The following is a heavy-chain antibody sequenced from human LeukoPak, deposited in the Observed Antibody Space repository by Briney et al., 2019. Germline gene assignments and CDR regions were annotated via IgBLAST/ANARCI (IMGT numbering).Heavy chain of an antibody. J-gene: IGHJ4*02. V-gene: IGHV3-20*04. CDR3: ARDDPYSGYDYGY. Sequence: GAGGSLRLSCAASGFTFNNYAFNWVRQPPGKGLEWVSGISDGGTTYYADSVKGRFTISRDNAKNSLYLQMNSLRAEDTAFYYCARDDPYSGYDYGYWGRGVLVTVSS. CDR1: GFTFNNYA. CDR2: ISDGGTT. D-gene: IGHD5-12*01.